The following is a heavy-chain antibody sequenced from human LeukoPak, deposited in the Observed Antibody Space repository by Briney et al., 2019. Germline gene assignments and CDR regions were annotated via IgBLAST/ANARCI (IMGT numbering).Heavy chain of an antibody. CDR1: GFTFDDYA. V-gene: IGHV3-30*18. J-gene: IGHJ6*03. D-gene: IGHD3-10*01. Sequence: GGSLRLSCAASGFTFDDYAMHWVRQAPGKGLEWVAVISYDGSNKYYADSVKGRFTISRDNSKNTLYLQMNSLRAEDTAVYYCAKDLGGSGSYYMDVWGKGTTVTVSS. CDR2: ISYDGSNK. CDR3: AKDLGGSGSYYMDV.